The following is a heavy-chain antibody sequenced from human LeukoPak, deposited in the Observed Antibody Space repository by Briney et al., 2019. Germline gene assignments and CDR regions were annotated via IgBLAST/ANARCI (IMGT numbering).Heavy chain of an antibody. J-gene: IGHJ3*02. Sequence: GGSLRLSCAASGFTVSSNYMSWVRQAPGKGLEWVSVIYSGGSTYYADSVKGRFTISRDDSKNTLYLQMNSLRAEDTAVYYCARDSPRGAFDIWGQGTMVTVSS. CDR1: GFTVSSNY. CDR3: ARDSPRGAFDI. CDR2: IYSGGST. V-gene: IGHV3-53*01.